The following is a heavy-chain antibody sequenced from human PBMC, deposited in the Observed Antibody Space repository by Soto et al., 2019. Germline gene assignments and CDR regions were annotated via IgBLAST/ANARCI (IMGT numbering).Heavy chain of an antibody. CDR2: IYYSGST. D-gene: IGHD6-19*01. Sequence: QVQLQESGPGLVKPSQTLSLTCTVSGGSISSGGYYWSWIRQHPGKGLEWIGYIYYSGSTYYNPSLKSRVTISVDTSKNQFSLKLSSVTAAXXXXYYCARDSVAGMDYWGQGTLVTVSS. CDR3: ARDSVAGMDY. J-gene: IGHJ4*02. CDR1: GGSISSGGYY. V-gene: IGHV4-31*03.